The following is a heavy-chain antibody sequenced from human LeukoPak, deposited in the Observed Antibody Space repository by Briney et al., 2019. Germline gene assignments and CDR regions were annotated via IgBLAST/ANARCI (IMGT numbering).Heavy chain of an antibody. CDR1: GYTFTSYD. CDR3: ARVGYSSGWYSRAFWY. V-gene: IGHV1-8*01. Sequence: ASVKVSCKASGYTFTSYDINWVRQATGQGLEWMGWMNPNSGNTGYAQKFQGRVTMTRNTSISTAYMEPSSLRSEDTAVYYCARVGYSSGWYSRAFWYWGQGTLVTVSS. J-gene: IGHJ4*02. D-gene: IGHD6-19*01. CDR2: MNPNSGNT.